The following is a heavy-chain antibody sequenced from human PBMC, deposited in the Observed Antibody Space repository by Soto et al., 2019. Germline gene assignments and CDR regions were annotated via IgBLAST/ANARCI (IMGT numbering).Heavy chain of an antibody. Sequence: SLTCAVSGGSISGDGYSWSWIRQPPGKAPEWIGYIYHSGSTFYNPSLQSRVTMSVDKARNQFSLKLTSVTAADTSVYYCARSLRYFGFQDWDHGAQVTVSS. CDR2: IYHSGST. CDR1: GGSISGDGYS. J-gene: IGHJ4*01. V-gene: IGHV4-30-2*01. CDR3: ARSLRYFGFQD. D-gene: IGHD3-9*01.